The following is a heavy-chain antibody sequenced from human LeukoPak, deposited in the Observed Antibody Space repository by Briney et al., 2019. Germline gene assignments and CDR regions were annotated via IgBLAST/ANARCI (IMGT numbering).Heavy chain of an antibody. CDR2: IDSGGST. J-gene: IGHJ4*02. CDR3: ARDSRGYNYGRPPDY. V-gene: IGHV3-66*01. D-gene: IGHD5-18*01. Sequence: PGGSLRLSCAASGFTVRSNYMSWVRQAPGKGLEWVSVIDSGGSTYYADSVKGRLTISRDNSENTLYLQMNSLRAEDTAVYYCARDSRGYNYGRPPDYWGQGTLVTVSS. CDR1: GFTVRSNY.